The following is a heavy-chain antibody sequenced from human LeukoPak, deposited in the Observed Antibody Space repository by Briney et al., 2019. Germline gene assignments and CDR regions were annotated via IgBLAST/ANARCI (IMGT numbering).Heavy chain of an antibody. CDR1: GLTFSSYA. D-gene: IGHD6-19*01. V-gene: IGHV3-64D*06. CDR3: VKTPARYSSGWYYDY. CDR2: ISSNGGST. J-gene: IGHJ4*02. Sequence: GGSLRLSCSASGLTFSSYAVHWVRQAPGKGLEYVSAISSNGGSTYYADSVKGRFTISRDNSKNTLYLQMSSLRAEDTAVYYCVKTPARYSSGWYYDYWGQGTLVTVSS.